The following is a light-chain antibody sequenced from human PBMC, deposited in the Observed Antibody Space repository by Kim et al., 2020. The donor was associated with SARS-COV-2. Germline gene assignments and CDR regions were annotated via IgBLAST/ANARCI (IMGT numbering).Light chain of an antibody. CDR1: KLGDTY. J-gene: IGLJ2*01. CDR3: QAWDSSTVV. Sequence: SYELTQPPSVSVSPGQTASITCSGDKLGDTYASWYQQKPGQSPVVVIYQDTKRPSGIPERFSGSNSGNTANLTISGTQAMDEADYYCQAWDSSTVVFGGGTQLTVL. CDR2: QDT. V-gene: IGLV3-1*01.